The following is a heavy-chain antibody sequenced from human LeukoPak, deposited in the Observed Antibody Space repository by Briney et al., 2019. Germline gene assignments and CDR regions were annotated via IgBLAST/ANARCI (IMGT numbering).Heavy chain of an antibody. CDR2: IYYSGST. CDR1: GGSISSYY. Sequence: SETLSLTCTVSGGSISSYYWSWIRQPPGKGLEWIGYIYYSGSTNYNPSLKSRVTISVDTSKNQFSLKLSSVTAADTAVYYCARVAGYNLNYYYYYMDVWGKGTTVTVSS. CDR3: ARVAGYNLNYYYYYMDV. D-gene: IGHD5-24*01. J-gene: IGHJ6*03. V-gene: IGHV4-59*01.